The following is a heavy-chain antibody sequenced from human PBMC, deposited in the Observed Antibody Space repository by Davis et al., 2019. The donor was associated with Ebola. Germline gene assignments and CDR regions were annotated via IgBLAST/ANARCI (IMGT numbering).Heavy chain of an antibody. V-gene: IGHV3-30*04. CDR2: ISYDGSDK. CDR3: ARTYYYDDSGYRNAFDI. Sequence: LSLTCAASGFTFSSYAMHWVRQAPGKGLEWVAVISYDGSDKYYADSVKGRFTISRDNSKNTLYVQMNSLRPEDTAVYFCARTYYYDDSGYRNAFDIWGQGTMVTVSS. J-gene: IGHJ3*02. D-gene: IGHD3-22*01. CDR1: GFTFSSYA.